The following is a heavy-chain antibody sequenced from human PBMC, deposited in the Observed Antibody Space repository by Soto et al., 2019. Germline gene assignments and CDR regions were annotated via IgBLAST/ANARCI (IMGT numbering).Heavy chain of an antibody. D-gene: IGHD2-15*01. CDR2: ISGGGDSA. CDR1: GFTFSRHA. CDR3: AKAGGSTWDYGMDV. V-gene: IGHV3-23*01. J-gene: IGHJ6*02. Sequence: EGQLLESGGGLVQPGGSGRLSCAASGFTFSRHAMSWVRQAPGKGLEWVSTISGGGDSAYHADSVKGRFTISRDNSKNTLFLQMNSLRAEDTALYYCAKAGGSTWDYGMDVWGQGTTVTVSS.